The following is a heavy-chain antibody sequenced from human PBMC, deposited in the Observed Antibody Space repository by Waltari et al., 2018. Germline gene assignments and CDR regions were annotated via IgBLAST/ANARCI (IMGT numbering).Heavy chain of an antibody. CDR1: GFSLSNFG. Sequence: QVQLVESGGGVVQPGMSLRRSCAASGFSLSNFGIHWVRQAPGKGLEWVALAFFDGIKTHYADSVRGRFTISRDNSKNTLYLDINNLRVDDTGIYYCAKDAFGNTYLDHWGQGTVVTVSS. J-gene: IGHJ5*02. CDR3: AKDAFGNTYLDH. CDR2: AFFDGIKT. D-gene: IGHD3-10*01. V-gene: IGHV3-30*18.